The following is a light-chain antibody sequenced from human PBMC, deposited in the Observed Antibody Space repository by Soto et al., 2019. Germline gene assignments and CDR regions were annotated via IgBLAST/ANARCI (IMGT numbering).Light chain of an antibody. V-gene: IGKV3-11*01. Sequence: EIVLTQSPAALSLSPGERATLSSRASQSVSNYLAWYQQKPGQAPRLLIYDASNRATGIPARFSGSGSGTDFTLTISSLEPEDVAVYYCQQRSDWPPLTFGGGTKVEIK. CDR1: QSVSNY. CDR3: QQRSDWPPLT. J-gene: IGKJ4*01. CDR2: DAS.